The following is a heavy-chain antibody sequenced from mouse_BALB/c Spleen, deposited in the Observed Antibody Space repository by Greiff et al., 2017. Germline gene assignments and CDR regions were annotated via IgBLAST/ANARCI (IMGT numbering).Heavy chain of an antibody. J-gene: IGHJ3*01. V-gene: IGHV5-17*02. CDR3: ARWCLAY. CDR1: GFTFSSFG. D-gene: IGHD1-1*02. CDR2: ISSGSSTI. Sequence: EVKLMESGGGLVQPGGSRKLSCAASGFTFSSFGMHWVRQAPEKGLEWVAYISSGSSTIYYADTVKGRFTISRDNPKNTLFLQMTSLRSEDTAMYYCARWCLAYWGQGTLVTVSA.